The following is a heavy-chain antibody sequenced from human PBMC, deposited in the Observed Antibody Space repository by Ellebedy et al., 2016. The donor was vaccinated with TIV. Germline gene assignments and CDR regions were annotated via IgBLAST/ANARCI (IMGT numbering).Heavy chain of an antibody. J-gene: IGHJ5*02. CDR1: GDSFNSKA. D-gene: IGHD3-10*01. CDR2: IIPIFGTT. CDR3: VDLRSDL. V-gene: IGHV1-69*13. Sequence: AASVKVSCKGSGDSFNSKAISWVRQAPGQGPEWMGGIIPIFGTTDYAQKFQGRVTITADDSTTTAYLALTSLTSYDTAIYYFVDLRSDLWGQGTVVTVSS.